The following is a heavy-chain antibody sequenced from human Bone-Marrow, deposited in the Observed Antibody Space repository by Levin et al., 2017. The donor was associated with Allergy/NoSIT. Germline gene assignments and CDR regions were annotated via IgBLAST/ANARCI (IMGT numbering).Heavy chain of an antibody. CDR3: TKDREPIAARLFDH. CDR1: GFTFDRFG. CDR2: LSYDGTLE. V-gene: IGHV3-30*18. Sequence: PSGGSLRLSCAASGFTFDRFGMHWVRQAPGKGPEWVAFLSYDGTLEYFADSVKGRFTISRDNSQNTLYLHMNSLTTADTAVYYCTKDREPIAARLFDHWGQGTLVTVSS. D-gene: IGHD6-6*01. J-gene: IGHJ4*02.